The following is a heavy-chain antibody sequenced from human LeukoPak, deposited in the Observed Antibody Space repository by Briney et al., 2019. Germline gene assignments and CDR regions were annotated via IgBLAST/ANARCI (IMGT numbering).Heavy chain of an antibody. CDR2: ISSSGRTM. CDR3: ARDNLVAAYTNWFDP. D-gene: IGHD2-2*01. J-gene: IGHJ5*02. Sequence: PGGSLRLSCAASGFTFSKAWMSWVRQATGKGLEWLSYISSSGRTMYYADSSKGRFTISRDNAKNSVYLQMNSLRAEDTAIYYCARDNLVAAYTNWFDPWGQGTLVTVSS. CDR1: GFTFSKAW. V-gene: IGHV3-11*04.